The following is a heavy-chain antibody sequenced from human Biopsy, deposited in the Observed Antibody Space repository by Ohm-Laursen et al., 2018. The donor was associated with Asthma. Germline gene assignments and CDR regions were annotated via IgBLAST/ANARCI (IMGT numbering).Heavy chain of an antibody. Sequence: SLRLPCAASGFTFSSFGIHWVRQAPGKGLEWVAVISYDGSDKYYADSVKGRFTISRDNSKNTLYLQMNSLRAEDTAVYYCARDKPSNIDYYYGMDVWGQGTTVTVSS. CDR2: ISYDGSDK. CDR1: GFTFSSFG. V-gene: IGHV3-30*03. J-gene: IGHJ6*02. CDR3: ARDKPSNIDYYYGMDV.